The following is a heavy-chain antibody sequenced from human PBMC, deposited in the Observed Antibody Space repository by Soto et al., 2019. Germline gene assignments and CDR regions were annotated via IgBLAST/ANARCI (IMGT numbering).Heavy chain of an antibody. CDR2: IKRDESQK. J-gene: IGHJ3*02. CDR1: GFTFDDFW. CDR3: ARDRTDCQSNTCYDVFDI. Sequence: EVQLVESGGGIVMPGGSLRLSGLASGFTFDDFWMTWVRQAPGRGLEWVANIKRDESQKYYLDSVKGRFTISRDNAKNSLYLQMNSLRAEDTAVYYSARDRTDCQSNTCYDVFDIWGQGTMVTVSS. D-gene: IGHD2-21*01. V-gene: IGHV3-7*04.